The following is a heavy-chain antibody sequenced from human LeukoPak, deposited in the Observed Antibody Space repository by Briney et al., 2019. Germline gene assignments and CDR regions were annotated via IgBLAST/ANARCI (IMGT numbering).Heavy chain of an antibody. CDR1: GFTFSDYY. D-gene: IGHD3-22*01. CDR2: ISSGGHYT. CDR3: ARTRYCDSISCSADAFAI. Sequence: GRSLRPSCAVAGFTFSDYYMGCSRPPARKGLELVSYISSGGHYTNYVDSVKGRFTISRDNAKTSLYLQMNSLRAEDTAVYYCARTRYCDSISCSADAFAIWGQGTMVTVSS. V-gene: IGHV3-11*03. J-gene: IGHJ3*02.